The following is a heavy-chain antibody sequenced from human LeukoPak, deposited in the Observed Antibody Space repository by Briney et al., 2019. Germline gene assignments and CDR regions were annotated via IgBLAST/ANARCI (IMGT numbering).Heavy chain of an antibody. D-gene: IGHD3-10*01. Sequence: GGSLRLSCSASRFTFSSYAMHWDRHAPGKGLEYVSAISSDGASTSYTDSGKGRFTIARDTSKTTLYLQMRSLRGEDTAVYYCVKGYCGSGSYYSLFDYWGQGTLVTVAS. V-gene: IGHV3-64D*06. J-gene: IGHJ4*02. CDR2: ISSDGAST. CDR3: VKGYCGSGSYYSLFDY. CDR1: RFTFSSYA.